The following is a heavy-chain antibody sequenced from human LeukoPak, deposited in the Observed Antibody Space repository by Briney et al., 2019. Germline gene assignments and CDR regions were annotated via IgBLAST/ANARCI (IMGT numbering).Heavy chain of an antibody. Sequence: PGGSLRLSCAASGFTFSSYAMSWVRQAPGKGLEWVAVIWYDGSNKYYADSVKGRFTISRDNSKNTLYLQMNSLRAEDTAVYYCARDLPTLDMDVWGKGTTVTVSS. J-gene: IGHJ6*03. V-gene: IGHV3-33*08. CDR2: IWYDGSNK. CDR1: GFTFSSYA. CDR3: ARDLPTLDMDV.